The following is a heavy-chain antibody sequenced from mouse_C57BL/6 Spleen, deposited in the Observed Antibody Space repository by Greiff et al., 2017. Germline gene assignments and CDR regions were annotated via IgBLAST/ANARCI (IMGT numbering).Heavy chain of an antibody. D-gene: IGHD1-1*01. CDR1: GFSLTSYG. V-gene: IGHV2-4*01. J-gene: IGHJ4*01. CDR2: IWSGGST. Sequence: VKLMESGPGLVQPSQSLSITCTVSGFSLTSYGVHWVRQPPGKGLEWLGVIWSGGSTDYNAAFISRLSISKDNSKSQVFFKMNSLQADDTAIYYWAKKDYYGSSLYAMDYWGQGTSVTVSS. CDR3: AKKDYYGSSLYAMDY.